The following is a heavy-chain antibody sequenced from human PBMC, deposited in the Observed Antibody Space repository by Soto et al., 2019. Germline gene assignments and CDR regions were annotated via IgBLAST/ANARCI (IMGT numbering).Heavy chain of an antibody. Sequence: QVQLVESGGGVVKPGGSLRLSCAASGFTFSDYYMSWIRQAPGKGLEWISYYSYSSDYIQYADSVTGRFTISRDNAQNSLFLQMNSLRAEDTAVYYCTRQVFYCSISVCQNSASGFDIWGPGTTVTVSS. J-gene: IGHJ3*02. CDR1: GFTFSDYY. CDR2: YSYSSDYI. V-gene: IGHV3-11*06. CDR3: TRQVFYCSISVCQNSASGFDI. D-gene: IGHD2-8*01.